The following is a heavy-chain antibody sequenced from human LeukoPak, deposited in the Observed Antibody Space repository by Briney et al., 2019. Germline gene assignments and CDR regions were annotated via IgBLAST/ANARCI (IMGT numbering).Heavy chain of an antibody. V-gene: IGHV4-61*01. J-gene: IGHJ5*02. Sequence: SETLSLTCTVSGGSISSTSYYWGWIRQPPGKGLEWIGYIYYSGSTNYNPSLKSRVTISVDTSKNQFSLKLSSVTAADTAVYYCARDGSSSWAQNWFDPWGQGTLVTVSS. D-gene: IGHD6-13*01. CDR3: ARDGSSSWAQNWFDP. CDR2: IYYSGST. CDR1: GGSISSTSYY.